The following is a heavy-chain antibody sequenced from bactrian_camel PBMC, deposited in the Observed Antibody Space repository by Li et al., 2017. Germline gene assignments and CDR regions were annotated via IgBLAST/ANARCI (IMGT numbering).Heavy chain of an antibody. CDR1: GHSLSDYC. Sequence: HVQLVESGGGSVQAGGSLRLSCAASGHSLSDYCMAWFRQAPGKEREGVAALDSDGEITYGGSVKGRFAISLDNGANTLYLQMNDLKPEDSAMYYCTADTPRRVATTNGATACLFDFDHWGQGTQVTVS. V-gene: IGHV3S53*01. D-gene: IGHD4*01. CDR2: LDSDGEI. J-gene: IGHJ6*01. CDR3: TADTPRRVATTNGATACLFDFDH.